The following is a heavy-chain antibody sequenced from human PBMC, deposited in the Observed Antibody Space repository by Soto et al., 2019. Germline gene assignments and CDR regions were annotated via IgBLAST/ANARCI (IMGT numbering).Heavy chain of an antibody. V-gene: IGHV3-30*03. CDR1: GFTFHDFG. J-gene: IGHJ4*02. CDR2: ISYDGRNK. Sequence: GGSLRLSCAASGFTFHDFGMHWVRQTPGKGLEWVAVISYDGRNKYYADLVKGRFTISRDNSQNTLYLQMNSLRAEETAVYYCARSTITWYVDLFYWGQGTLVNVSS. D-gene: IGHD2-2*01. CDR3: ARSTITWYVDLFY.